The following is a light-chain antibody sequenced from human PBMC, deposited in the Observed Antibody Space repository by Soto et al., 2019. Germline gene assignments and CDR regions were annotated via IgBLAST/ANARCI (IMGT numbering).Light chain of an antibody. J-gene: IGLJ3*02. Sequence: QSALAQPASVSGSPGQSITISCTGTSSDVGAYNSVSWYQHRPGKAPRLMIYEVRNRLSGVSNRFSGSKSGNTASLTISGLQSEDEADYYCTSYTPTGALVFGSGTKLTVL. CDR1: SSDVGAYNS. V-gene: IGLV2-14*01. CDR3: TSYTPTGALV. CDR2: EVR.